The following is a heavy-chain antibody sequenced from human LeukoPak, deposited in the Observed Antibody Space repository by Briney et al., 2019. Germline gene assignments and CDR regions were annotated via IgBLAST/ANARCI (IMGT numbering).Heavy chain of an antibody. CDR1: GGSISSRDYY. Sequence: SETLSLTCTVSGGSISSRDYYCSWIRQPPGKGLEWIGYIYYSGSTYYNPSLKSRVTISVDTSKNQFSLKLSSVTAADTAVYYCARSSDYSTFDYWGQGTLVTVSS. J-gene: IGHJ4*02. D-gene: IGHD4-11*01. V-gene: IGHV4-30-4*01. CDR3: ARSSDYSTFDY. CDR2: IYYSGST.